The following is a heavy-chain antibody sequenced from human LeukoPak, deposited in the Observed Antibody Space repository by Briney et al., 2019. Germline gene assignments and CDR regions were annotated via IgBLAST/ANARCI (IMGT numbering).Heavy chain of an antibody. CDR1: GFSFSSYW. J-gene: IGHJ3*02. Sequence: GGSLRLSCAASGFSFSSYWMSWVRQAPGKGLEWVANIKEDGSEKYYVDSVKGRFTISRDNAKNSLYLQMNSLRAEDTAVYYCARYHSMWINDAFDIWGQGTMVTVSS. CDR2: IKEDGSEK. V-gene: IGHV3-7*03. D-gene: IGHD5-12*01. CDR3: ARYHSMWINDAFDI.